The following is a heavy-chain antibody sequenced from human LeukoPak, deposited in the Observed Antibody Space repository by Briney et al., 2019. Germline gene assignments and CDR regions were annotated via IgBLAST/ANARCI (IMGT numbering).Heavy chain of an antibody. Sequence: GGSLTLSCAASGFTFSSYWMTWVRQAPGMGLQWVANIKEDGSEKYYVDSVKGRFTISRDNAKNSLYLQMSSLRAEDTAVYYCARADSTGAFDIWGQGTMVTVS. CDR2: IKEDGSEK. CDR1: GFTFSSYW. J-gene: IGHJ3*02. D-gene: IGHD3-22*01. CDR3: ARADSTGAFDI. V-gene: IGHV3-7*01.